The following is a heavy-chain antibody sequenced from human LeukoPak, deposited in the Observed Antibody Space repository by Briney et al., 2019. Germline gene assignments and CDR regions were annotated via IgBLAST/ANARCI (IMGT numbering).Heavy chain of an antibody. CDR2: TYYRSGWFH. CDR1: GDSASSNSAS. D-gene: IGHD1-7*01. V-gene: IGHV6-1*01. Sequence: SQTLSLTCAISGDSASSNSASWNWIRQSPSRGLEWLGRTYYRSGWFHSYAVSVQSRITINPDTSKNQFSLHLNSVIPEDTAVYYCARVFNWNYDPWGQGTLVTVSS. CDR3: ARVFNWNYDP. J-gene: IGHJ5*02.